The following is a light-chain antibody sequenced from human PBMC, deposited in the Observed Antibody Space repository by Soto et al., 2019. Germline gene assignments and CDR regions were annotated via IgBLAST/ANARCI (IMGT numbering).Light chain of an antibody. CDR1: HSVTRY. J-gene: IGKJ5*01. Sequence: IVLKPSPGTLSLTPRERATLSCRASHSVTRYVAWYQQKPGQAPRLLISDASGRATGIPDRFSGSGSETDFSLTINRLEPEDFAVYFCQQYGSSPITVGQGTRLEIK. CDR2: DAS. CDR3: QQYGSSPIT. V-gene: IGKV3-20*01.